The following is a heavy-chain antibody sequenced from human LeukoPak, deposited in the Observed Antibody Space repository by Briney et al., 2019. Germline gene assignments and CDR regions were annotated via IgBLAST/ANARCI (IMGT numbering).Heavy chain of an antibody. Sequence: GGSLRLSCAASGFTFDDYAMHWVRQAPGKGLEWVSGISWNSGSIGYADSVKGRFTISRDNAKNSLYLQMNSLRAEDTALYYCARLRGYSYGHDAFDIWGQGTMVTVSS. CDR2: ISWNSGSI. CDR3: ARLRGYSYGHDAFDI. CDR1: GFTFDDYA. J-gene: IGHJ3*02. V-gene: IGHV3-9*01. D-gene: IGHD5-18*01.